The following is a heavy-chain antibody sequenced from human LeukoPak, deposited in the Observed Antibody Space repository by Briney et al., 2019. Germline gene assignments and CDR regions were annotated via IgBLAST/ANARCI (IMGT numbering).Heavy chain of an antibody. J-gene: IGHJ4*02. Sequence: GGSLRLSCAASGFTFSSYGMHWVRQAPGKGLEWVAFIRYDGSNKYYADSVKGRFTISRDNSKNMVYPQMNSLRTEDTALYYCAKGRRGSYRYSIDYWGQGTLVTVSS. CDR3: AKGRRGSYRYSIDY. CDR2: IRYDGSNK. D-gene: IGHD3-16*02. CDR1: GFTFSSYG. V-gene: IGHV3-30*02.